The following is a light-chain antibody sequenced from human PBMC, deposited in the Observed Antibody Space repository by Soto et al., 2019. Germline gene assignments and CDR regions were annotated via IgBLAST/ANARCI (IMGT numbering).Light chain of an antibody. CDR3: QSYDSSLSVGV. CDR2: ADS. V-gene: IGLV1-40*01. J-gene: IGLJ3*02. CDR1: SSNIGAGFA. Sequence: QSVLTQPPSVSGAPGQRVTISCTGSSSNIGAGFAVHWYQQLPGTAPKLLLFADSNRPSGVPDRFSGSKSGTSASLAIAGLQADDEADYYCQSYDSSLSVGVFGGGTKLTVL.